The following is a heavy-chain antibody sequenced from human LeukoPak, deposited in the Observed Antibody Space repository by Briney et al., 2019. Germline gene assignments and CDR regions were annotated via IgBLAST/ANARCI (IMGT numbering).Heavy chain of an antibody. J-gene: IGHJ5*02. CDR1: GFTLSTYW. Sequence: GGSLRLSCAASGFTLSTYWMTWVRQTPGKGLEWVSYISSSSSTIYYADSVKGRFTISRDNAKNSLYLQMNSLRAEDTAVYYCARRPLVVPAAISWFDPWGQGTLVTVSS. CDR3: ARRPLVVPAAISWFDP. V-gene: IGHV3-48*01. D-gene: IGHD2-2*01. CDR2: ISSSSSTI.